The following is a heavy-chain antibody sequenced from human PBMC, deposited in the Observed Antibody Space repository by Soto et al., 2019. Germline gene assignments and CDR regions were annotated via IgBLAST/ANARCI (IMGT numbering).Heavy chain of an antibody. CDR2: ISTYKGDT. D-gene: IGHD2-15*01. CDR3: ARDLGHCRGGRCYRNWFDP. CDR1: GYTFPSYG. J-gene: IGHJ5*02. Sequence: QVQLVQSGAEVKTPGASVKVSCKASGYTFPSYGISWVRQAPGQGLEWMGWISTYKGDTNYAQKLQGRVTMTTDTSTSTAYMELRSLRSDDTAVYYCARDLGHCRGGRCYRNWFDPWGQGTLVTVSS. V-gene: IGHV1-18*01.